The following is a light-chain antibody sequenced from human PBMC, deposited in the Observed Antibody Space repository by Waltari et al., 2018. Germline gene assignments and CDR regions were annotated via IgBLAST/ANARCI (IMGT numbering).Light chain of an antibody. V-gene: IGLV2-23*01. Sequence: QSALTQPASLSGSPGQSLTIPCAGTKNYIGTYNFVSWFQQFPGQAPKLIVSEATKRPSGVPYRFSGSKSGNTASLTISGLQAEDEADYYCCSYAGGSRVIFGGGTKLTVL. CDR1: KNYIGTYNF. CDR3: CSYAGGSRVI. J-gene: IGLJ2*01. CDR2: EAT.